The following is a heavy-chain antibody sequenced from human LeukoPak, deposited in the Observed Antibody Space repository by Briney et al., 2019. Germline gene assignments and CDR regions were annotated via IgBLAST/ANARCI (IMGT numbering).Heavy chain of an antibody. CDR3: AKRLPVVGDRNRAFDY. Sequence: GGSLRLSGAAPGFTFSNYAMNWAPQAPGKGREGVSVITSGGSTYYADSVKGRFTISRDNSKNTLYLQMNSLRAEDTAVYYCAKRLPVVGDRNRAFDYWGQGTLVTVSS. J-gene: IGHJ4*02. CDR1: GFTFSNYA. D-gene: IGHD2-21*02. CDR2: ITSGGST. V-gene: IGHV3-23*01.